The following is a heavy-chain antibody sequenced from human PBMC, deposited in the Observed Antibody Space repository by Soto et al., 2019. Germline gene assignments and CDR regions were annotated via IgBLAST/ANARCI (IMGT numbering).Heavy chain of an antibody. CDR2: INTYNGNT. J-gene: IGHJ6*02. CDR1: GYTFTRYG. D-gene: IGHD3-16*01. Sequence: QVQLVESGAEVKNPGASVKVSCKASGYTFTRYGIGWARQAPGQELEWMGWINTYNGNTNYAQNVQGRVTLTTDTSTSTAYMELRSLRSNDTAIYYCAMVDVYVTPSPQDVWGQGTTVIVS. CDR3: AMVDVYVTPSPQDV. V-gene: IGHV1-18*01.